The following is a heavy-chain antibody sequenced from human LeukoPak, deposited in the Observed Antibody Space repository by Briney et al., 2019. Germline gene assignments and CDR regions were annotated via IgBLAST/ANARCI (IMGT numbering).Heavy chain of an antibody. CDR1: GYSFTSHY. D-gene: IGHD1-26*01. J-gene: IGHJ4*02. CDR2: IIPIFGTA. CDR3: ARAGLVGATDY. Sequence: GASVKVSCKASGYSFTSHYMHWVRQAPGQGLEWMGGIIPIFGTANYAQKFQGRVTITADKSTSTAYMELSSLRSEDTAVYYCARAGLVGATDYWGQGTLVTVSS. V-gene: IGHV1-69*06.